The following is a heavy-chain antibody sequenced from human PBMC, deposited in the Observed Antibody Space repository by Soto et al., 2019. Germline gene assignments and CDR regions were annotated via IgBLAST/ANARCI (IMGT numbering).Heavy chain of an antibody. J-gene: IGHJ4*02. CDR1: GGTFSSYA. Sequence: SVKVSCKASGGTFSSYAISWVRQAPGQGLEWMGGIIPIFGTANYAQKFQGRVTITADESTSTAYMELSSLRSEDTAVYYCARDKGRHYYDSSGYYYFDYWGQGTLVTVSS. V-gene: IGHV1-69*13. CDR2: IIPIFGTA. CDR3: ARDKGRHYYDSSGYYYFDY. D-gene: IGHD3-22*01.